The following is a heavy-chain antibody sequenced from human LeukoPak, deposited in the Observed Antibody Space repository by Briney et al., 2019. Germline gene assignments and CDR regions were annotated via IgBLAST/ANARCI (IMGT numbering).Heavy chain of an antibody. J-gene: IGHJ3*02. CDR3: AKGTSSLNYDAFDI. CDR1: GFNFSSFG. CDR2: ISFIIST. V-gene: IGHV3-23*01. Sequence: GGSLRLSCAASGFNFSSFGVNWVRQGPGKGLEWVSGISFIISTWSADSVKGRFTISIGNSKNTVYLQMNSLRDDDTAVYYCAKGTSSLNYDAFDIWGQGTLVTVSS. D-gene: IGHD6-19*01.